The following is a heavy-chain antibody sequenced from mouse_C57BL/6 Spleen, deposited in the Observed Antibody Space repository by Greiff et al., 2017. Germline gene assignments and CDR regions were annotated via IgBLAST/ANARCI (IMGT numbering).Heavy chain of an antibody. J-gene: IGHJ2*01. D-gene: IGHD1-1*01. V-gene: IGHV1-50*01. CDR3: ARSGRYGSSHFDY. Sequence: QVQLQQPGAELVKPGASVKLSCKASGYTFTSYRMQWVKQRPGQGLEWIGEIDPSDSYTNYNQKFKGKATLTVDTSSSTAYMQLSSLTSEDSAVYYCARSGRYGSSHFDYWGQGTTLTVSS. CDR1: GYTFTSYR. CDR2: IDPSDSYT.